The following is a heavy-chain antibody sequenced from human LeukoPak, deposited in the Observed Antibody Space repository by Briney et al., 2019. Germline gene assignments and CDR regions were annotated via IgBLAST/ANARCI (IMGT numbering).Heavy chain of an antibody. J-gene: IGHJ4*02. CDR3: ARDLLLDS. V-gene: IGHV1-2*02. Sequence: APVKVSCKASGYTFTGYYMHWVRQAPGQGLEWMGWINPNSGVTNYAQNFQGRVTMTRDTSISTAFMELTSLRPDDTAVYYCARDLLLDSWGQGTLVTVSS. CDR1: GYTFTGYY. CDR2: INPNSGVT. D-gene: IGHD5-18*01.